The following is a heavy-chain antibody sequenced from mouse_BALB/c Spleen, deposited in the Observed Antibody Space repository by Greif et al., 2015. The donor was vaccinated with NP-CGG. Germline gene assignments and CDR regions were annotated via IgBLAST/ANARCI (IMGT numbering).Heavy chain of an antibody. Sequence: EVQLVESGGGLVKPGGSLKLSCAASGFTFSDYYVYWVRQTPEKRLEWVATISDGGSYTYYPDSVKGRFTISRDNAKNNLYLQMSSLKSEDTAMYYCARETTVPVFAYWGQGTLVTVSA. CDR2: ISDGGSYT. V-gene: IGHV5-4*02. CDR1: GFTFSDYY. D-gene: IGHD1-1*01. J-gene: IGHJ3*01. CDR3: ARETTVPVFAY.